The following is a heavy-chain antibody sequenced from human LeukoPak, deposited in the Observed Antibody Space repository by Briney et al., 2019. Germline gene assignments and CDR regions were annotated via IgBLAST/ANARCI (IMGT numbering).Heavy chain of an antibody. CDR2: IIPILGIA. V-gene: IGHV1-69*04. D-gene: IGHD2-2*02. J-gene: IGHJ3*02. CDR1: GGTFSSYT. CDR3: AREDDCSSTSCYRSAFDI. Sequence: SVKVSCKASGGTFSSYTISWVRQAPGQGLEWIGRIIPILGIANYAQKFQGRVTITADKSTSTAYMELSSLRSEDTAVYYCAREDDCSSTSCYRSAFDIWGQGTMVTVSS.